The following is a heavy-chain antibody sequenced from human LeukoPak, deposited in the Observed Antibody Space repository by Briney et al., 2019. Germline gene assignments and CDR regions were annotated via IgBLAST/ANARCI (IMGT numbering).Heavy chain of an antibody. V-gene: IGHV3-11*04. CDR3: VSLGYSSSAVRY. CDR2: ISNIGTTI. J-gene: IGHJ4*02. D-gene: IGHD4-11*01. CDR1: GFIFSDYY. Sequence: PGGSLRLSCAASGFIFSDYYMSWIRQAPGKGLEWVSYISNIGTTIYYADSVKGRFTISRDNSKNTLYLQMNSLRAEDTAVYFCVSLGYSSSAVRYWGQGTLVTVSS.